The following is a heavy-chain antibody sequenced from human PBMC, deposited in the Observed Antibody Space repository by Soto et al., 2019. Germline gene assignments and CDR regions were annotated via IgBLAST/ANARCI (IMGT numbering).Heavy chain of an antibody. V-gene: IGHV3-66*01. CDR1: GFTVSTYH. CDR3: ARVHSRSYHYFDY. CDR2: IYSAGSA. Sequence: GSLRLSCAASGFTVSTYHMSWVRQAPGKGLEWVSVIYSAGSADFADSVKVRFTISRDNSKNTLYLQMSSLRAEDTAVYYCARVHSRSYHYFDYWGQGTVVTVAS. D-gene: IGHD6-13*01. J-gene: IGHJ4*02.